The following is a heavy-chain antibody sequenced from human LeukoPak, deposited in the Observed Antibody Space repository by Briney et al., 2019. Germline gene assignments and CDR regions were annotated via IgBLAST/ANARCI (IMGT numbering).Heavy chain of an antibody. Sequence: ASVKVSCEASGYIFTSYGISWVRQAPGQGLEWLGWISPHKGNTNYGQKVQGRVTMTTDTSTSTAYMELRSLRSDDTAVYYCAREFYDVVSGSYSLDMDVWGQGTLVSVSS. CDR2: ISPHKGNT. CDR3: AREFYDVVSGSYSLDMDV. D-gene: IGHD3-3*01. V-gene: IGHV1-18*01. J-gene: IGHJ4*02. CDR1: GYIFTSYG.